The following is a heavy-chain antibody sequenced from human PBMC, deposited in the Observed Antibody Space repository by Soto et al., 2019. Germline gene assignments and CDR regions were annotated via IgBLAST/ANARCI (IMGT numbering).Heavy chain of an antibody. Sequence: ASVKVSCKASGYTFTSYGISWVRQAPGQGLEWMGWISAYNGNTNYAQKLQGRVTMTTDTYTSTVYMELRSLRSEDTAVYYCATEPLSTMVTTYYYYGMEVWGQGTTVTVSS. V-gene: IGHV1-18*01. D-gene: IGHD5-18*01. CDR2: ISAYNGNT. J-gene: IGHJ6*02. CDR1: GYTFTSYG. CDR3: ATEPLSTMVTTYYYYGMEV.